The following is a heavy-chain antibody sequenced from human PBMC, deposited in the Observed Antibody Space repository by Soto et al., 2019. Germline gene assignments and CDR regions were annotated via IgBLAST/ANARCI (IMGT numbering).Heavy chain of an antibody. CDR1: GGSISSYY. Sequence: SETLSLTCTVSGGSISSYYWSWIRQPPGKGLEWIGYIYYSGSTNYNPSLKSRVTISVDTSKDQFSLKLSSVTAADTAVYYCARVRLYSSAFDYWGQGTLVTVSS. CDR3: ARVRLYSSAFDY. D-gene: IGHD6-19*01. CDR2: IYYSGST. J-gene: IGHJ4*02. V-gene: IGHV4-59*01.